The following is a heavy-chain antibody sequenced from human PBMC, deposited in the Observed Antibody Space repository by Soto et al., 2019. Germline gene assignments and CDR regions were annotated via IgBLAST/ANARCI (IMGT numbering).Heavy chain of an antibody. V-gene: IGHV1-69*13. CDR1: GGTFSSYA. D-gene: IGHD3-3*02. Sequence: SVKVSCKASGGTFSSYAISWVRQAPGQGLEWMGGIIPIFGTANYAQKFQGRVTITADESTSTAYMELSSLRSEDTAVYYCASAFTSADPDYHSYGMDFWGQGITVTLSS. CDR3: ASAFTSADPDYHSYGMDF. CDR2: IIPIFGTA. J-gene: IGHJ6*02.